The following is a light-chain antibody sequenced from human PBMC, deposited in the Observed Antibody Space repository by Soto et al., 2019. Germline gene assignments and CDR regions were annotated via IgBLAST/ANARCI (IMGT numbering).Light chain of an antibody. Sequence: DIQLTQSPSFLSASVGDRVTITCRASQAVSRYLAWYQQKPGKAPNLLIYAASTLRSGVTSRFSGSGSETEFTLAIXSLXXEXXXXXYCQRLNSYVFALGPGTKLDIK. CDR2: AAS. CDR1: QAVSRY. J-gene: IGKJ3*01. CDR3: QRLNSYVFA. V-gene: IGKV1-9*01.